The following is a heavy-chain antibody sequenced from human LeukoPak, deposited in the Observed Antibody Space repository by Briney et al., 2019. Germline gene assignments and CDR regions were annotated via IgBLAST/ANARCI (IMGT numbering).Heavy chain of an antibody. J-gene: IGHJ6*02. CDR3: VKGTSTKYYYYGMDV. CDR2: INSNGGST. CDR1: GFAFSNYA. D-gene: IGHD2-2*01. V-gene: IGHV3-64D*06. Sequence: GGSLRLSCSASGFAFSNYATHWVRQAPGKGLEYVAGINSNGGSTFYADSVKGRFTMSGDNSKNTLYLQMSSLRAEDTAVYYCVKGTSTKYYYYGMDVWGQGTTVTVSS.